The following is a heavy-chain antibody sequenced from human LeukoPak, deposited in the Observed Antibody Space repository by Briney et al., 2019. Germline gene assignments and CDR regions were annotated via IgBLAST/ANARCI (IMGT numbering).Heavy chain of an antibody. D-gene: IGHD4-17*01. CDR1: GFTFSSYA. Sequence: GGSLRLSCAASGFTFSSYAMSWVRQAPGKGLEWVAVISYDGSNKYYADSVKGRFTISRDNSKNTLYLQMNSLRAEDTAVYYCATGYGDYDRDFDYWGQGTLVTVSS. CDR2: ISYDGSNK. CDR3: ATGYGDYDRDFDY. V-gene: IGHV3-30*03. J-gene: IGHJ4*02.